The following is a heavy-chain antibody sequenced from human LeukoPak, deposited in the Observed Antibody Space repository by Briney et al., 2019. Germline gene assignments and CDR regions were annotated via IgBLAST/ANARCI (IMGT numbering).Heavy chain of an antibody. Sequence: GGSLRLSCAASGSTFSSYAMHWVRHAPGKGLEWVAVISYDGSNKYYADSVKGRFTISRDNSKHTLYLQMNSLRAEDTAVYYCAKSYYYGSGRYYLSVFDIWGQGTVVSVSS. V-gene: IGHV3-30-3*02. CDR1: GSTFSSYA. CDR2: ISYDGSNK. D-gene: IGHD3-10*01. J-gene: IGHJ3*02. CDR3: AKSYYYGSGRYYLSVFDI.